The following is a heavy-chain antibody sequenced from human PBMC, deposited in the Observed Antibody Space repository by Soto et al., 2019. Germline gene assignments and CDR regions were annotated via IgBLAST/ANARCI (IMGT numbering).Heavy chain of an antibody. V-gene: IGHV4-34*01. J-gene: IGHJ4*02. Sequence: PSETLSLTCAVYGGSFSDYYWTWIRQPPGKGLEWIGEIIHSGSTNYNPSLKSRVTNYNPSLKSRVTISLDTSKNQFSLKLTSVTAADTAVYYCARGGWVPYYYKIGWPTIFDYWGQGTLVTVSS. D-gene: IGHD3-10*01. CDR3: ARGGWVPYYYKIGWPTIFDY. CDR1: GGSFSDYY. CDR2: IIHSGST.